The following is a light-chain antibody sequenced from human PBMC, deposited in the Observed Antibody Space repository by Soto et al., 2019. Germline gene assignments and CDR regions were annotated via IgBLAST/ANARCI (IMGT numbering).Light chain of an antibody. CDR3: GTWDSSLSAGV. V-gene: IGLV1-51*01. CDR1: SSNIGNNY. Sequence: QSALTQPPSVSAAPGQKVTIPCSGGSSNIGNNYVSWYQQLPGTAPKLLIYDNNKRPSGIPDRFSGSKSGTSATLGITGLQTGDEADYYCGTWDSSLSAGVFGGGTQLTVL. CDR2: DNN. J-gene: IGLJ2*01.